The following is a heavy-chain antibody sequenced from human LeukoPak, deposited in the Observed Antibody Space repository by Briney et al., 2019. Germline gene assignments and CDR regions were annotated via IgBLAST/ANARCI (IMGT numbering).Heavy chain of an antibody. Sequence: GGSLRLSCAASGFTFSSYAMSWVRQAPGKGLEWVSAISGSGGSTYYAGSVKGRFTISRDNSKNTLYLQMNSLRAEDTAVYYCAKARGRYSSSSAASNDYWGQGTLVTVSS. CDR2: ISGSGGST. J-gene: IGHJ4*02. CDR1: GFTFSSYA. CDR3: AKARGRYSSSSAASNDY. D-gene: IGHD6-6*01. V-gene: IGHV3-23*01.